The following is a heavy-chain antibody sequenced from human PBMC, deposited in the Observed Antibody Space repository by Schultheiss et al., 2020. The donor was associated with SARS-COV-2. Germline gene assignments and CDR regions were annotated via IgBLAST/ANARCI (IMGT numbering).Heavy chain of an antibody. CDR3: TTERVFGVVVPAAIGVPH. Sequence: GESLKISCAASGFTFSSYAMSWVRQAPGKGLEWVSAISGSGGSTYYADSVKGRFTISRDNSKNTLYLQMNSLRAEDTAVYYCTTERVFGVVVPAAIGVPHWGQGTLVTVSS. D-gene: IGHD2-2*01. CDR1: GFTFSSYA. CDR2: ISGSGGST. V-gene: IGHV3-23*01. J-gene: IGHJ4*02.